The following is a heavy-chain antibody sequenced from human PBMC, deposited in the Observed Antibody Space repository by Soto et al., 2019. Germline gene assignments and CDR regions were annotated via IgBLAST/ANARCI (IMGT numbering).Heavy chain of an antibody. V-gene: IGHV3-21*01. Sequence: GGSLRLSCAASGFTFSSYSMNWVRQAPGKGLEWVSSISSSSSSYIYYADSVKGRFTISRDNAKNSLYLQMNSLRAEDTAVYYCARDRVEGYYDSSGYSLWGQGTLVTVSS. J-gene: IGHJ4*02. CDR1: GFTFSSYS. CDR2: ISSSSSSYI. D-gene: IGHD3-22*01. CDR3: ARDRVEGYYDSSGYSL.